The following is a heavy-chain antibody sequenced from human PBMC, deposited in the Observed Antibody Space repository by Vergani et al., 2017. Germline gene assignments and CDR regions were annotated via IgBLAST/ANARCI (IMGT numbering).Heavy chain of an antibody. V-gene: IGHV3-11*04. CDR1: GFSFSDFY. CDR3: AREDDSGYEHGLDV. J-gene: IGHJ6*02. Sequence: QVQLVESGGGIVKPEGSLTLSCAASGFSFSDFYMGWIRQAPGKGLEWISYISGTSRTTFYADSVKGRFSISRDNAKNLVHLQMTRLRSEDTAVYYCAREDDSGYEHGLDVWGQGTTVIVSS. D-gene: IGHD5-12*01. CDR2: ISGTSRTT.